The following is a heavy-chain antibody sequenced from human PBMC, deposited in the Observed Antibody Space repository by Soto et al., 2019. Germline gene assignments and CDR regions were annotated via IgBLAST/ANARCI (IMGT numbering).Heavy chain of an antibody. CDR1: GFTFSGSA. CDR2: IISKANSYAT. J-gene: IGHJ4*02. CDR3: VVVAATPGSVDY. D-gene: IGHD2-15*01. Sequence: GGSLRLSCAASGFTFSGSAMHWVRQASGKGLEWVGRIISKANSYATAYAASVKGRFTISRDDSKNTAYLQMNSLKTEDTAVYYCVVVAATPGSVDYWGQGTLVTVS. V-gene: IGHV3-73*01.